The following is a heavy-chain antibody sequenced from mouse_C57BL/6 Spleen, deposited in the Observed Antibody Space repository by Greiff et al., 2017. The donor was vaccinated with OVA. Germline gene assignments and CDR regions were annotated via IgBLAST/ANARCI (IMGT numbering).Heavy chain of an antibody. Sequence: VQLQQPGAELVKPGASVKMSCKASGYTFTSYWITWVKQRPGQGLEWIGDIYPGSGSTNYNEKFKSKATLTVATPSSTAYMQLSSLTSEDSAVYYCARGGLSYWGQGTTLTVSS. CDR2: IYPGSGST. CDR1: GYTFTSYW. CDR3: ARGGLSY. V-gene: IGHV1-55*01. J-gene: IGHJ2*01. D-gene: IGHD3-1*01.